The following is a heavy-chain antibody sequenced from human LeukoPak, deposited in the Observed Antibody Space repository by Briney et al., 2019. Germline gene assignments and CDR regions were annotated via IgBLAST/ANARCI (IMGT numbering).Heavy chain of an antibody. Sequence: SETLSLTCTVSGGSISSYYWSWIRQPPGKGLEWLGYIYYSGTNNYNPSFKSRVTISVDTSKNQYSLKLSSVTAADTAVYYCASMGEQGYYDYVWGSYRYGYFDYWGQGTLVTVSS. CDR1: GGSISSYY. CDR3: ASMGEQGYYDYVWGSYRYGYFDY. D-gene: IGHD3-16*02. CDR2: IYYSGTN. J-gene: IGHJ4*02. V-gene: IGHV4-59*01.